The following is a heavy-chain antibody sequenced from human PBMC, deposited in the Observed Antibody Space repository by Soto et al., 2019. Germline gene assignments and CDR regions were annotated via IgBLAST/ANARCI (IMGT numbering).Heavy chain of an antibody. Sequence: SVKVSCKASGGTFSSYAISWVRQAPGQGLEWMGGIIPIFGTANYAQKFQGRVTITADESTSTAYMELSSLRSEDTAVYYCARRGSYSDDAFDICGQGTMVTVSS. D-gene: IGHD1-26*01. CDR3: ARRGSYSDDAFDI. CDR1: GGTFSSYA. V-gene: IGHV1-69*13. CDR2: IIPIFGTA. J-gene: IGHJ3*02.